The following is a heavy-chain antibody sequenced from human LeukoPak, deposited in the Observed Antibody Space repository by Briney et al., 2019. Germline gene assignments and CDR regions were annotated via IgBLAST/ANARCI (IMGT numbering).Heavy chain of an antibody. J-gene: IGHJ5*02. CDR1: GYTFTSYG. V-gene: IGHV1-2*02. D-gene: IGHD6-13*01. Sequence: VASVKVSCKASGYTFTSYGISWVRQAPGQGLEWMGWINPNSGGTNYAQKFQGRVTMTRDTSISTAYMELSRLRSDDTAVYYCARLAAGTRXVLDPWXQGTLVTV. CDR3: ARLAAGTRXVLDP. CDR2: INPNSGGT.